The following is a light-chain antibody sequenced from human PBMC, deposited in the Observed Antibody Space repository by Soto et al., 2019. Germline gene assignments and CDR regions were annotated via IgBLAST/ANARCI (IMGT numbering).Light chain of an antibody. CDR3: QHYNNWPPWT. Sequence: EVLMTQSRATLSVSPLYMATLAFRASQRISSNLAWYQQRRGQAPRLLIYGASTRAPGIPARFSGSGSETEFTLTISSLQSEDFAVYYCQHYNNWPPWTFGQGTKVDI. CDR2: GAS. J-gene: IGKJ1*01. V-gene: IGKV3-15*01. CDR1: QRISSN.